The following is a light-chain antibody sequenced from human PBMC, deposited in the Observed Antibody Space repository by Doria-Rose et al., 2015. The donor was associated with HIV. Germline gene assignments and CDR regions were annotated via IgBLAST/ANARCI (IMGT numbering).Light chain of an antibody. V-gene: IGKV4-1*01. CDR3: QQYYGTPS. CDR2: WAS. Sequence: DIRVTQSPESLGMSLGERATLNCKSNQSLLYTSKNYLAWYQQKPGQPPKWLIYWASTRQSVVTARFSGSGSGTDFTLTISSLEAEDVAVYYCQQYYGTPSFGPGTTVDIK. CDR1: QSLLYTSKNY. J-gene: IGKJ3*01.